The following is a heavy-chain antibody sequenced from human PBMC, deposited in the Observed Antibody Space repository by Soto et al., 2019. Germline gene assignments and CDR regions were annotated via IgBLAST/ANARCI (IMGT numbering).Heavy chain of an antibody. Sequence: ASVKVSCKVSGYTITELSIYWVRQAPGKGLEWMGGFDPEDGGTIYTQSFQGRVTMTEDTSTDTAYMELSSLRSEDTAVYYCATRATVGIYYYYGLDVWGQGTTVTVSS. CDR2: FDPEDGGT. J-gene: IGHJ6*02. CDR3: ATRATVGIYYYYGLDV. V-gene: IGHV1-24*01. D-gene: IGHD4-17*01. CDR1: GYTITELS.